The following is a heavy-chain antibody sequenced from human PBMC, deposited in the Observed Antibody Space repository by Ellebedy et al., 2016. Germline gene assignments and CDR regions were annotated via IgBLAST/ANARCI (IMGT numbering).Heavy chain of an antibody. J-gene: IGHJ4*02. CDR2: ISPRSGDT. CDR1: GYTFTRNE. CDR3: ARRTLTSGWHFDL. D-gene: IGHD6-19*01. V-gene: IGHV1-18*04. Sequence: ASVKVSCKTSGYTFTRNEISWLRQAPGEGPEWMGWISPRSGDTRYAENFQGRVTMTADTSTRTAYMELSGLSSEDTAVYYCARRTLTSGWHFDLWGQGTLITVSS.